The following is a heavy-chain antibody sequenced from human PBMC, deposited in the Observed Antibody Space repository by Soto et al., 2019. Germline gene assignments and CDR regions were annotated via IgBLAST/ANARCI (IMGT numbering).Heavy chain of an antibody. J-gene: IGHJ4*02. CDR3: AKEGDNLYYFDN. V-gene: IGHV3-30*18. CDR1: GFTFSSHD. Sequence: GGSLRLSCAASGFTFSSHDMHWVRQAPGKGLEWVAVISYDANSKYYADSVKGRFTISRDNSKNTLYLQMNSLRAEDTAVYYCAKEGDNLYYFDNWGQGTLVTVSS. CDR2: ISYDANSK.